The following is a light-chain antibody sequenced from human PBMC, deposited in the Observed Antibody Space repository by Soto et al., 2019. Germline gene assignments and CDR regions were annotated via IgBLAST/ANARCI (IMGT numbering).Light chain of an antibody. V-gene: IGLV3-25*02. CDR3: QSSDRGDTYWV. J-gene: IGLJ3*02. CDR2: KDK. CDR1: ALPKQY. Sequence: SYELTQPPSVSVSPGQTARIACSGDALPKQYAYWYQQKPGQAPVLLIYKDKERPSGIPERFSGSSSGTTVTLTIGGVQAEDEADYYCQSSDRGDTYWVFGRGNQLIVL.